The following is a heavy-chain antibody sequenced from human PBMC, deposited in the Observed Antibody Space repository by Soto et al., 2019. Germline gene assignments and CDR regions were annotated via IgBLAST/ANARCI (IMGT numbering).Heavy chain of an antibody. CDR2: IYYSGRT. CDR1: GGSISSYY. J-gene: IGHJ5*02. D-gene: IGHD6-6*01. V-gene: IGHV4-59*01. Sequence: KSSETLSLTCTVSGGSISSYYWSWIRQPPGKGLEWIGYIYYSGRTNYNPSLKSRVTISVDTSKNQLSLKLSSVTAEDTAVYYCARDGVIGSAYNWFDTWGQGTLVTVSS. CDR3: ARDGVIGSAYNWFDT.